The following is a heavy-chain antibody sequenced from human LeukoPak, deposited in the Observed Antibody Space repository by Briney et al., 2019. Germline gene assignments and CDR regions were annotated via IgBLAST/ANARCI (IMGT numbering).Heavy chain of an antibody. Sequence: QPGGSLRLSCAASGLTFSSYAMCWVRQAPGKGLEWVSGISISGGSTYYADSVKGRVTISRDNSKNTMYLQMNSLRAEDTAIYYCAIRHPVIMVRGNFDYWGQGILVTVSS. V-gene: IGHV3-23*01. CDR2: ISISGGST. J-gene: IGHJ4*02. CDR1: GLTFSSYA. CDR3: AIRHPVIMVRGNFDY. D-gene: IGHD3-10*01.